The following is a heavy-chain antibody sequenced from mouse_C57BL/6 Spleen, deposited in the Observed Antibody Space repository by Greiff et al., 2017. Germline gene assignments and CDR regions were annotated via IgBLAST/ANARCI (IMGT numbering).Heavy chain of an antibody. Sequence: EVQLQQSGPELVKPGASVKIPCKASGYTFTDYNMDWVKQSHGKSLEWIGDINPNNGGTIYNQKFKGKATLTVDKSSSTAYMDLRSLTSEDTAVYYWAREKDGYDYWGQGTTLPGSS. CDR1: GYTFTDYN. V-gene: IGHV1-18*01. J-gene: IGHJ2*01. CDR3: AREKDGYDY. CDR2: INPNNGGT. D-gene: IGHD2-3*01.